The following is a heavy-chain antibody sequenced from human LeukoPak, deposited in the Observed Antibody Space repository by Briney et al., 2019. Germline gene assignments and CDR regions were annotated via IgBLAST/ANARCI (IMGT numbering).Heavy chain of an antibody. Sequence: GGSLRLSCVASGFTFSTYGMNWVRQAPGKGLEWLSFIRYDGSNEYYADSVKGRFTISRDSSKNTLYLQMNSLRVEDTAIYYCARENQIAYSGSFYIDYWGQGTLVTVSS. V-gene: IGHV3-30*02. D-gene: IGHD1-26*01. CDR3: ARENQIAYSGSFYIDY. CDR2: IRYDGSNE. J-gene: IGHJ4*02. CDR1: GFTFSTYG.